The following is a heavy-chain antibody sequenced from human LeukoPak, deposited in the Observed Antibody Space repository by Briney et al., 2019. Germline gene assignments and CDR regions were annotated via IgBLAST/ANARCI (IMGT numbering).Heavy chain of an antibody. V-gene: IGHV3-7*01. CDR3: ARSHVWGRDYDY. Sequence: GGSLRLSCVTSGFTFSTYWMSWVRQAPGKGLEWVANIKQDGSERYYVDSVRGRFTISRDNAKNSLYLQMDSLRAEDTAVYYCARSHVWGRDYDYWGQGTLVTVSS. D-gene: IGHD3-16*01. CDR2: IKQDGSER. J-gene: IGHJ4*02. CDR1: GFTFSTYW.